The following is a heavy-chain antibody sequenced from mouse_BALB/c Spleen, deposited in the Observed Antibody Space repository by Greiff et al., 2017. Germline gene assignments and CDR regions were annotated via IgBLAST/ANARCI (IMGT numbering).Heavy chain of an antibody. V-gene: IGHV5-6-3*01. CDR1: GFTFSSYG. CDR2: INSNGGST. J-gene: IGHJ4*01. D-gene: IGHD2-10*02. Sequence: EVKLMESGGGLVQPGGSLKLSCAASGFTFSSYGMSWVRQTPDKRLELVATINSNGGSTYYPDSVKGRFTISRDNAKNTLYLQMSSLKSEDTAMYYCAREYGNYLYAMDYWGQGTSVTVSS. CDR3: AREYGNYLYAMDY.